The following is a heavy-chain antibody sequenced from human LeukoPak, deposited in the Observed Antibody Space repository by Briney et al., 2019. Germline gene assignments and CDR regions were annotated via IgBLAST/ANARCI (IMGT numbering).Heavy chain of an antibody. CDR2: IKQDGSEK. J-gene: IGHJ4*02. CDR1: GFTFSSYW. V-gene: IGHV3-7*03. D-gene: IGHD3-22*01. CDR3: ARDAGYYYDSSGYPHFDY. Sequence: GGSLRLSCAASGFTFSSYWMSWVRQAPGKGLEWVANIKQDGSEKYYVDSVKGRFTISRDNAKNSLYLQMNSLGAEDTAVYYCARDAGYYYDSSGYPHFDYWGQGTLVTVSS.